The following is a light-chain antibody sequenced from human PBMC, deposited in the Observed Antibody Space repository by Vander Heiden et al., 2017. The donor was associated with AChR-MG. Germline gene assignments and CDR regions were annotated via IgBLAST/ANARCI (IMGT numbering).Light chain of an antibody. J-gene: IGLJ3*02. Sequence: QTVVTQEPSLTVSPGGTVPLTCASSTGAVTSGYYPNWFQQKPGQSPRALIYSKSNKHSWTPARFSGSILGGKAALTLSGVQPEDEAEYYCLLYGGGAQPWVFGGGTKLTVL. V-gene: IGLV7-43*01. CDR2: SKS. CDR1: TGAVTSGYY. CDR3: LLYGGGAQPWV.